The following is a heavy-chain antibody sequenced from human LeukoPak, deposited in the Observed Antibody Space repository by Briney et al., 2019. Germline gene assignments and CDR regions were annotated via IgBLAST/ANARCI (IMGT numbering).Heavy chain of an antibody. V-gene: IGHV4-61*01. CDR1: GGSVSSGSYY. CDR3: ARVEDYGGTPFDY. CDR2: IYYSGST. D-gene: IGHD4-23*01. J-gene: IGHJ4*02. Sequence: SETLSLTCPVSGGSVSSGSYYWSWIRQPPGKGLEWIGYIYYSGSTNYNPSLKSRVTISVDTSKNQFSLKLSSVTAADTAVYYCARVEDYGGTPFDYWGQGTLVTVSS.